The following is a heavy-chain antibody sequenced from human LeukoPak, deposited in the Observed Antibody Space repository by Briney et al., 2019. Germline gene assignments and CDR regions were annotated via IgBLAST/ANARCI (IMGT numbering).Heavy chain of an antibody. V-gene: IGHV3-23*01. CDR2: ITSSGDST. D-gene: IGHD1-26*01. J-gene: IGHJ4*02. CDR1: GFTFSNYA. CDR3: GEVGSGNKFDY. Sequence: GGSLRLSYAASGFTFSNYAMSWVRQAPGKGLEWVSAITSSGDSTYYADSVKGRFAISRDNSKNTLYLQMNSLRAEDTAVYYCGEVGSGNKFDYWGQGTLVTVSS.